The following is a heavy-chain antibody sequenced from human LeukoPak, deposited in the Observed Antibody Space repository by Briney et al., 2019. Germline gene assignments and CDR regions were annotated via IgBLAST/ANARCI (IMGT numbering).Heavy chain of an antibody. V-gene: IGHV1-18*04. Sequence: ASVKVSCKASGYTFTGYYMHWVRQAPGQGLEWMGWISAYNGNTNYAQKLQGRVTMTTDTSTSTAYMELRSLRSDDTAVYYCAREAVEGYFDWLSYFDYWGQGTLVTVSS. CDR1: GYTFTGYY. CDR3: AREAVEGYFDWLSYFDY. D-gene: IGHD3-9*01. J-gene: IGHJ4*02. CDR2: ISAYNGNT.